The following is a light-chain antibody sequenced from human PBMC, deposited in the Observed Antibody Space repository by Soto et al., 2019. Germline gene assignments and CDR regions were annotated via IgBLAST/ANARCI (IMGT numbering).Light chain of an antibody. CDR3: QKYNSAPQT. CDR2: AAS. V-gene: IGKV1-27*01. J-gene: IGKJ4*01. Sequence: DIQMTQSPSSLSASVGDRVTITCRASQGIGNYLAWYQQKPGKVPKLLIYAASTLQSGDPSRFSGSGSGTDFTLTISSLQPEDVATYYCQKYNSAPQTFGGGTKVEIK. CDR1: QGIGNY.